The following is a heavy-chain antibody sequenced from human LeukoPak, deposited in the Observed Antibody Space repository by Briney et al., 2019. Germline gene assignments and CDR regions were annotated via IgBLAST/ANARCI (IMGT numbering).Heavy chain of an antibody. Sequence: GGSLRLSCAASGFTFSSYAMSWVRQAPGRGLEWVSAISGSGGSTYYADSVKGRFTISKDNSKNTLYLQMNSLRAEDTAVYYCAKDMLLWFGASNAPTFDYWGQGTLVTVSS. J-gene: IGHJ4*02. CDR2: ISGSGGST. V-gene: IGHV3-23*01. D-gene: IGHD3-10*01. CDR3: AKDMLLWFGASNAPTFDY. CDR1: GFTFSSYA.